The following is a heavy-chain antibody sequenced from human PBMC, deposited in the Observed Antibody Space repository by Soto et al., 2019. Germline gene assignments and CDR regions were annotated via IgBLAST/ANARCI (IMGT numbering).Heavy chain of an antibody. CDR2: ISGSGGST. J-gene: IGHJ4*02. Sequence: HPGGPLRLSCAASGFTFSSYAMSWVRQAPGKGLEWVSAISGSGGSTYYEDSVKGRFTISRDNSKNTLYLQMNSLRAEDTAVYYSAKEAMTTMYYFAYWGQGTLVTVSS. V-gene: IGHV3-23*01. CDR3: AKEAMTTMYYFAY. CDR1: GFTFSSYA. D-gene: IGHD4-4*01.